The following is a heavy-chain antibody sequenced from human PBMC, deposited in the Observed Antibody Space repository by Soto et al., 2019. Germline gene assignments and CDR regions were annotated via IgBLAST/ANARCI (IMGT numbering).Heavy chain of an antibody. D-gene: IGHD5-18*01. CDR2: IIPIFATV. CDR1: GGSFSSNP. CDR3: ARGGRGYSSAPRYYFDY. V-gene: IGHV1-69*01. J-gene: IGHJ4*02. Sequence: QVQRVQSGSEVKKPGSSLKVSCKASGGSFSSNPISWVRQAPGQGLEWMAGIIPIFATVHYAQKFQGRVTITADESTSTAYMELTSLRSEDTAVYFCARGGRGYSSAPRYYFDYWGQGTLVTVSS.